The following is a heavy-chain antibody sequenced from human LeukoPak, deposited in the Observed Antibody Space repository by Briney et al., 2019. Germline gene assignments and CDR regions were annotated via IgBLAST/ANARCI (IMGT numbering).Heavy chain of an antibody. D-gene: IGHD4-11*01. CDR2: ISYDGSNK. J-gene: IGHJ4*02. V-gene: IGHV3-30*04. CDR1: EFTFSSYA. CDR3: ARDPHPLSYSNYLCDY. Sequence: QSGGSLRLSCAASEFTFSSYAVHWVRQAPGKGLAWVAVISYDGSNKYYADSVKGRFTISRDNSKNTLYLQMNSLTAEDTAVYYCARDPHPLSYSNYLCDYWGQGTLVAVSS.